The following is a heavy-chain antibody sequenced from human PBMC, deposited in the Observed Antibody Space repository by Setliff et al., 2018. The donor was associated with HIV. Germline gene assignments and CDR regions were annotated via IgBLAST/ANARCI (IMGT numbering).Heavy chain of an antibody. V-gene: IGHV3-74*01. D-gene: IGHD2-15*01. CDR1: GFTFDDYA. CDR2: IKTDSSST. Sequence: PGGSLRLSCAASGFTFDDYAMHWVRQVPGKGLEWVSRIKTDSSSTDYADSVKGRFTISRDNGRNTLYLQMNSLRDEDSAVYHCAREGPPVDVAGRYLQHWGRGTLVTVSS. J-gene: IGHJ1*01. CDR3: AREGPPVDVAGRYLQH.